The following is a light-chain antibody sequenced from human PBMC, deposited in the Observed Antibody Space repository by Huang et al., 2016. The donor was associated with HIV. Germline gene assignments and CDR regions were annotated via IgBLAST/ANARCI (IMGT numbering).Light chain of an antibody. CDR1: QSVSISY. J-gene: IGKJ3*01. V-gene: IGKV3-20*01. Sequence: EIVLTQSPGTLSLSPGERATLSCRASQSVSISYLAWYQQKPGQAPSLLIYGAASRATGIPDRFSGSGSGTDFTLTISRLEPEDFAVYYCQQYGSYRIFTFGPGTKVDIK. CDR2: GAA. CDR3: QQYGSYRIFT.